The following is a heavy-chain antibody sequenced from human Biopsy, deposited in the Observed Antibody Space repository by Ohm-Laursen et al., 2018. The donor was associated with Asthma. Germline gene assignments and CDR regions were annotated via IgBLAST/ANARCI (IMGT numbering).Heavy chain of an antibody. D-gene: IGHD4-17*01. CDR3: ARGGYYGDRRYHNGLDV. CDR2: VIPIYGAT. J-gene: IGHJ6*02. Sequence: SSVKVSCKAHGDILSSFGIKWVRKAPGQGLEWMGGVIPIYGATHTAQKFQGRVTITADESTSTAYMELTSLRKEDTAVYYCARGGYYGDRRYHNGLDVWGQGTTVTVSS. CDR1: GDILSSFG. V-gene: IGHV1-69*01.